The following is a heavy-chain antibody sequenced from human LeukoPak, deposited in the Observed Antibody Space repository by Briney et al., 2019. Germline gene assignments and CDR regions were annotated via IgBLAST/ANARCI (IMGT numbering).Heavy chain of an antibody. Sequence: GGSLRLSCAVSGLTFSSSWTDWVRQAPGKGLEWVASISPDGNKKYSADSVKGRFTISRDNAENSLYLQMNSLRVEDTAFYYCARDLAYSRLDYWGQGMLVTVSS. CDR2: ISPDGNKK. D-gene: IGHD5-18*01. CDR1: GLTFSSSW. J-gene: IGHJ4*02. V-gene: IGHV3-7*01. CDR3: ARDLAYSRLDY.